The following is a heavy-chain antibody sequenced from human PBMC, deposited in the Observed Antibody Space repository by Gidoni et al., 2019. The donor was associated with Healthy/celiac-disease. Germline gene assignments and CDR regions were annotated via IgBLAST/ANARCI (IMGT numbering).Heavy chain of an antibody. Sequence: LEWVAVISYDGSNKYYADSVKGRFTISRDNSKNTLYLQMNSLRAEDTAVYYCARDGTDFSSGWYVDAFDIWGQGTMVTVSS. CDR3: ARDGTDFSSGWYVDAFDI. J-gene: IGHJ3*02. V-gene: IGHV3-30*04. D-gene: IGHD6-19*01. CDR2: ISYDGSNK.